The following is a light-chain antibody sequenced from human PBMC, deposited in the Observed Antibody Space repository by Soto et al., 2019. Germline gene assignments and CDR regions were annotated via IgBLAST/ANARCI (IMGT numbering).Light chain of an antibody. Sequence: EIVLTQSPATLSVSPGERATLSCRASQSVSSNLAWYQQQPGQAPRLLIYTTSNRATGIPARVSGSGSGREFRLGISSLQSEAFAVYCCQQYNNGHSLTFGQGTKVEIK. J-gene: IGKJ1*01. CDR2: TTS. CDR1: QSVSSN. CDR3: QQYNNGHSLT. V-gene: IGKV3-15*01.